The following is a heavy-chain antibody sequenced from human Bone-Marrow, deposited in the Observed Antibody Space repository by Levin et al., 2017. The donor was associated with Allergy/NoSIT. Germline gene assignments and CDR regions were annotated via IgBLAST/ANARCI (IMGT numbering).Heavy chain of an antibody. CDR3: AREDENKLTDFGY. V-gene: IGHV3-30-3*01. D-gene: IGHD3-9*01. CDR1: GFTFRSYA. Sequence: SGGSLRLSCAASGFTFRSYALHWVRQAPGKGLEWVAVISYDGNSKYYADSVKGRFTISRDNSQNTLYLQMSSLRPEDTALYYCAREDENKLTDFGYWGQGTLVTVSS. CDR2: ISYDGNSK. J-gene: IGHJ4*02.